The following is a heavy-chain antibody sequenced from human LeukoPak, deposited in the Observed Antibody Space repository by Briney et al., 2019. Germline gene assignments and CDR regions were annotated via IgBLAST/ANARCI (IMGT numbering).Heavy chain of an antibody. CDR2: IHYSGST. CDR1: GGSISSYY. J-gene: IGHJ4*02. CDR3: ARDDGDSLDY. Sequence: SETLSLTCLVSGGSISSYYWSWIRQPPGKGLEWIGYIHYSGSTIYNPSLKSRVTVSIDTPKKQFSLRLSSVTAADTAVYYCARDDGDSLDYWGQGTLVTVSS. V-gene: IGHV4-59*01. D-gene: IGHD4-17*01.